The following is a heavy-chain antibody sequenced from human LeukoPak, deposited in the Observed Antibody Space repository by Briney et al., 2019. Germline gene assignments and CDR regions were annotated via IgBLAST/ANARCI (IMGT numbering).Heavy chain of an antibody. CDR2: ISSSSSYI. CDR3: AKLFGSSSWRTGVYYFDY. D-gene: IGHD6-13*01. CDR1: GFTFSSYS. V-gene: IGHV3-21*04. Sequence: PGGSLRLSCAASGFTFSSYSMNWVRQAPGKGLEWVSSISSSSSYIYYADSVKGRFTISRDNSKNTLYLQMNSLRAEDTAVYYCAKLFGSSSWRTGVYYFDYWGQGTLVTVSS. J-gene: IGHJ4*02.